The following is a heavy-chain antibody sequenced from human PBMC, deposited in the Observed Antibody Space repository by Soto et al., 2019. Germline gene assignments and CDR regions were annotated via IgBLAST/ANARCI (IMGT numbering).Heavy chain of an antibody. V-gene: IGHV3-30*18. CDR1: GFPFSSYG. Sequence: PGGSLRLSCAASGFPFSSYGMHWVRQAPGKGLEWVAVISYDGSNKYYADSVKGRFTISRDNSKNTLYLQMNSLRAEDTAVYYCAKDVTAAADRGYWGQGTLVTVSS. J-gene: IGHJ4*02. D-gene: IGHD6-13*01. CDR2: ISYDGSNK. CDR3: AKDVTAAADRGY.